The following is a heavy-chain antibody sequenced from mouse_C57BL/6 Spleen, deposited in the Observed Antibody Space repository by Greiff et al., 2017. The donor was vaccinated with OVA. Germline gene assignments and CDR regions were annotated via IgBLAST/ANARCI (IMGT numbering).Heavy chain of an antibody. Sequence: QVQLQQPGAELVMPGASVKLSCKASGYTFTSYWMHWVKQRPGQGLEWIGEIDPSDSYTNYNQKFQGKATITADTSSNTAYLQLSSLTSEDTAIYYCASRYDYDGYYYAMDYWGQGTSVTVSS. CDR1: GYTFTSYW. CDR3: ASRYDYDGYYYAMDY. V-gene: IGHV1-69*01. D-gene: IGHD2-4*01. J-gene: IGHJ4*01. CDR2: IDPSDSYT.